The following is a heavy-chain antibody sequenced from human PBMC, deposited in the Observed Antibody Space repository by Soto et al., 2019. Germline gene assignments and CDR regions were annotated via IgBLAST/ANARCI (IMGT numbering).Heavy chain of an antibody. Sequence: PGESLKISCKGSGYKFTNYWLSWVRQTPGKGLEWMGRIDPSDFYINYSPSFRGHVTISIDVSIRTAHLQWSSLKASDTATYYCAIVTAETAYRYEDVWGQGTLVTVS. D-gene: IGHD5-12*01. CDR1: GYKFTNYW. CDR2: IDPSDFYI. V-gene: IGHV5-10-1*01. J-gene: IGHJ4*02. CDR3: AIVTAETAYRYEDV.